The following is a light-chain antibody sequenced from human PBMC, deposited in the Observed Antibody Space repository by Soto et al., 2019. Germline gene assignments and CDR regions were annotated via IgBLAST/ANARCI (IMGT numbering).Light chain of an antibody. Sequence: DIQMTQSPSTLSASVGDRVTITCRASQTISSFLAWYQHKPGEVPKLLIAEASSLESGVPSRFSGSGSGTEFTLTISSLQPDDFATYYCQQYNAYPVTFGGGTKVEIK. CDR2: EAS. V-gene: IGKV1-5*01. CDR1: QTISSF. J-gene: IGKJ4*01. CDR3: QQYNAYPVT.